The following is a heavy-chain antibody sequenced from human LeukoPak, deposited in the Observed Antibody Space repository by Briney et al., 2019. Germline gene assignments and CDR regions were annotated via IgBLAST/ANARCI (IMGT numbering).Heavy chain of an antibody. D-gene: IGHD3-10*01. J-gene: IGHJ4*02. CDR2: IIPILGIA. CDR1: GGTFSSYA. Sequence: SVKVSCKASGGTFSSYAISWVRQAPGQGLEWMGRIIPILGIANYAQKFQGRVTITADKSTSTAYMELSSLRSEDTAVYYCARDPYSTYGSGSYLFDYWGQGTLVTVSS. CDR3: ARDPYSTYGSGSYLFDY. V-gene: IGHV1-69*04.